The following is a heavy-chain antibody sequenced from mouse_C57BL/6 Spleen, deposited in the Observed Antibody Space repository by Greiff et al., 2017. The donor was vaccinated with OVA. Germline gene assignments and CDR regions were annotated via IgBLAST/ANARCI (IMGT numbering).Heavy chain of an antibody. CDR1: GYTFTSYT. CDR3: ARSWGDYAMDY. Sequence: QVQLKQSGAELARPGASVKMSCKASGYTFTSYTMHWVKQRPGQGLEWIGYINPSSGYTKYNQKFKDKATLTADKSSSTAYMQLSSLTSEDSAVYYCARSWGDYAMDYWGQGTSVTVSS. CDR2: INPSSGYT. V-gene: IGHV1-4*01. D-gene: IGHD4-1*01. J-gene: IGHJ4*01.